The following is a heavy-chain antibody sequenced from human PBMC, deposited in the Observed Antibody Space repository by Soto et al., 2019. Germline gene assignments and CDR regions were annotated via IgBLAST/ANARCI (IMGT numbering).Heavy chain of an antibody. Sequence: LSLTCTVSGGSVSSGSYYWSWIRQPPGKGLEWIGYIYHSGSTYYNPSLKSRVTISVDRSKNQFSLKLSSVTAADTAVYYCARDPHGDYGMDVWGQGTTVTVSS. D-gene: IGHD4-17*01. CDR1: GGSVSSGSYY. V-gene: IGHV4-30-2*01. CDR3: ARDPHGDYGMDV. CDR2: IYHSGST. J-gene: IGHJ6*02.